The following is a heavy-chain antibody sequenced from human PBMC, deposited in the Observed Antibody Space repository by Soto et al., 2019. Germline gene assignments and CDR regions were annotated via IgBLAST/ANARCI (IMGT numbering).Heavy chain of an antibody. V-gene: IGHV3-9*01. Sequence: EVQLVESGGGLVQPGRSLRLSCAASGFTVRGSAMHWVRQVKGGGLEWVAGIYGSGAVGYVGAVRGRFTISIDAAKNSLPLQMNSLTLADPAFYYCVGHILSWGADVWGQGTTVTVSS. J-gene: IGHJ6*02. CDR2: IYGSGAV. D-gene: IGHD7-27*01. CDR3: VGHILSWGADV. CDR1: GFTVRGSA.